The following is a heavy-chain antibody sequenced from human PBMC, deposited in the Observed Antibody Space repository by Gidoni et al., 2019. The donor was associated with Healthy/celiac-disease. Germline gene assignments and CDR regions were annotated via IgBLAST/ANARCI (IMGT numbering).Heavy chain of an antibody. CDR3: ARDYCSGGSCLVVGY. V-gene: IGHV3-64*01. J-gene: IGHJ4*02. D-gene: IGHD2-15*01. Sequence: EVQLVESGGGLVQPGGSLRLSCAASGFTFGSYAMHWVRQAPGKGLEYVSAISSNGGSTYYANSVKGRFTISRDNSKNSLYLQMGSLRAEDMAVYYCARDYCSGGSCLVVGYWGQGTLVTVSS. CDR2: ISSNGGST. CDR1: GFTFGSYA.